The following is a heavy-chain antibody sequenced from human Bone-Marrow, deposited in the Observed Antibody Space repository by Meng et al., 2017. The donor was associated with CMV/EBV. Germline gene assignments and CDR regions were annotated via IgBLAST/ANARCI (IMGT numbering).Heavy chain of an antibody. CDR3: ARDWFEYSTSGGTKQPEYYFDY. V-gene: IGHV1-69*10. Sequence: SVKVSCKASGGTFSSYAISWVRQAPGQGLEWMGGIIPILGIANYAQKFQGRVTITADKSTSRAYMELISLRSEDTAVYYCARDWFEYSTSGGTKQPEYYFDYWGQGTLVTVSS. J-gene: IGHJ4*02. CDR2: IIPILGIA. CDR1: GGTFSSYA. D-gene: IGHD6-6*01.